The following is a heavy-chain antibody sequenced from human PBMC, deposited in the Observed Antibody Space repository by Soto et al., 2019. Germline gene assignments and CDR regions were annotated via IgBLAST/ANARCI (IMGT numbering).Heavy chain of an antibody. Sequence: GGSLRLSCAASGFTFSSYAMSWVRQAPGKGLEWVSAISGSGGSTYYADSVKGRFTISRDNSKNTLYLQMNSLRAEDTAVYYCATSGGYSYGYTSLYWGQGTLVTVSS. D-gene: IGHD5-18*01. CDR3: ATSGGYSYGYTSLY. J-gene: IGHJ4*02. CDR2: ISGSGGST. V-gene: IGHV3-23*01. CDR1: GFTFSSYA.